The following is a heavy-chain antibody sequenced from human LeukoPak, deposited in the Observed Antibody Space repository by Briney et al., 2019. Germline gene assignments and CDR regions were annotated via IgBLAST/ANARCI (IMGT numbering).Heavy chain of an antibody. V-gene: IGHV4-59*08. CDR1: GGSISSYY. CDR3: ARHTPSMTTVTPRSAFDI. Sequence: SETLSLTCTVSGGSISSYYWSWIRQPPGKGLEWIGYIYYSGSTNYNPSLKSRVTISVDTSKNQFSLKLSSVTAADTAVYYCARHTPSMTTVTPRSAFDIWGQGTMVTVSS. CDR2: IYYSGST. D-gene: IGHD4-17*01. J-gene: IGHJ3*02.